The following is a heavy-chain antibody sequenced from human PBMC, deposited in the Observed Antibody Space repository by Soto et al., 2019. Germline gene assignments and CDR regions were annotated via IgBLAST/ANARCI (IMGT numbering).Heavy chain of an antibody. J-gene: IGHJ5*02. Sequence: SVKVSCRASGFTFTSSAVQWVRQARGQRLEWIGWIVVGSGNTNYAQKFQERVTITRDMSTSTAYMELRSLRSEDTAVYSCAAGALYYYDTTGGFDPWGQGTLVTVSS. CDR1: GFTFTSSA. CDR2: IVVGSGNT. D-gene: IGHD3-22*01. V-gene: IGHV1-58*01. CDR3: AAGALYYYDTTGGFDP.